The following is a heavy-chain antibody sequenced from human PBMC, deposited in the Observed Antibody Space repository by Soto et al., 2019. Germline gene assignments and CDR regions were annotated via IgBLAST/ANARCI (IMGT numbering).Heavy chain of an antibody. Sequence: GGSLRLSCAASGFTFSSYEMNWVRQAPGKGLEWVSYISSSGSTIYYADSVKGRFTISRDNAKNSLYLQMNSLRAEDTAVYYCARNPGYCSGGSCYPLFAYWGQGSLVTVSS. CDR1: GFTFSSYE. V-gene: IGHV3-48*03. CDR2: ISSSGSTI. D-gene: IGHD2-15*01. J-gene: IGHJ4*02. CDR3: ARNPGYCSGGSCYPLFAY.